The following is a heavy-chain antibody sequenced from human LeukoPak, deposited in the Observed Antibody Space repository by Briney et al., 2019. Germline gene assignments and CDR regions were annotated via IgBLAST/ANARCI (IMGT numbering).Heavy chain of an antibody. CDR1: GFTFSSYT. V-gene: IGHV3-21*01. D-gene: IGHD3-3*01. J-gene: IGHJ6*02. CDR3: ARFSDFYDFWSGPTSYGMDV. CDR2: ISSGSSYI. Sequence: GESLRLSCAASGFTFSSYTMNWVRQAPGKGLEWVSSISSGSSYIYYADSVKGRFTISRDNAKNSLYLQMNSLRAEDTAVYYCARFSDFYDFWSGPTSYGMDVWGQGTTVTVSS.